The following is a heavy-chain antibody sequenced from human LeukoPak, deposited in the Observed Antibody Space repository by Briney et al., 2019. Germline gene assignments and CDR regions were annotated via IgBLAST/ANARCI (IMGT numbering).Heavy chain of an antibody. D-gene: IGHD2-2*01. CDR3: GRAPPGSTDV. Sequence: PGGSLRLSCAASGFIFSDYYMTWVRQAPGKGLAWVSFISGNGDNRQYADSVKGRFTISRDNAQNSLYLQMNSLRVEDTAVYYCGRAPPGSTDVWGKGTTVTVSS. V-gene: IGHV3-11*04. CDR2: ISGNGDNR. J-gene: IGHJ6*04. CDR1: GFIFSDYY.